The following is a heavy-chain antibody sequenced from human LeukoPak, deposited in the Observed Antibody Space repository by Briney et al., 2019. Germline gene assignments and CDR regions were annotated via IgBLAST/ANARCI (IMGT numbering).Heavy chain of an antibody. D-gene: IGHD6-13*01. V-gene: IGHV4-59*01. CDR1: GGSISSYY. CDR2: IYYSGST. CDR3: ARRVERIAAAGSGYYFGY. Sequence: SETLSLTCTVSGGSISSYYWSWIRQPPGKGLEWIWYIYYSGSTNYNPSLKSRVTISVDTSKNQFSLKLSSVTAADTAVYYCARRVERIAAAGSGYYFGYWGQGTLVTVSS. J-gene: IGHJ4*02.